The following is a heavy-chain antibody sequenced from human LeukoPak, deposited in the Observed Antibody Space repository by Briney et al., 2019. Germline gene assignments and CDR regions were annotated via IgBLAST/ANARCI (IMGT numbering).Heavy chain of an antibody. CDR3: AKDYDFWSGHNWFDP. CDR1: GFTFSSYA. V-gene: IGHV3-23*01. CDR2: ISGSGGST. J-gene: IGHJ5*02. Sequence: GGSLRLSCAASGFTFSSYAMSWVRQAPGKGLEWVSVISGSGGSTYYADSVKGRFTISRDNSKNTLYLQMNSLRAEDTAVYYCAKDYDFWSGHNWFDPWGQGTLVTVSS. D-gene: IGHD3-3*01.